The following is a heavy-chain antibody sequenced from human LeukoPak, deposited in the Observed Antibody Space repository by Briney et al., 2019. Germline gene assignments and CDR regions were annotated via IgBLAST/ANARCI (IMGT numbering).Heavy chain of an antibody. J-gene: IGHJ4*02. CDR1: GFTFSSCA. CDR3: ATARVGTTVYYFDF. CDR2: ISGSGGST. V-gene: IGHV3-23*01. D-gene: IGHD1-26*01. Sequence: PGGSLRLSCAASGFTFSSCAMTWVRRAPGKGLEWVSAISGSGGSTYYADSVKGRFTISRDNSKNTLYLQMNSLRAEDTAVYHCATARVGTTVYYFDFWGQGTLVTVSS.